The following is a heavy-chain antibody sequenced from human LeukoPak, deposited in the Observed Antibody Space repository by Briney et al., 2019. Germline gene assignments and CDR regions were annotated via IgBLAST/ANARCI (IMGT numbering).Heavy chain of an antibody. J-gene: IGHJ4*02. V-gene: IGHV4-61*02. CDR1: GGSISSGTHY. CDR2: IHTSGRT. Sequence: SETLSLTCSVSGGSISSGTHYWSWIRQPAGKGLQWIGRIHTSGRTNYNPSLKSRVTISVDTSKNQFSLTVSSVIAADTAVYYCARDQGKASAPFDYWGQGILVTVSS. CDR3: ARDQGKASAPFDY. D-gene: IGHD3-10*01.